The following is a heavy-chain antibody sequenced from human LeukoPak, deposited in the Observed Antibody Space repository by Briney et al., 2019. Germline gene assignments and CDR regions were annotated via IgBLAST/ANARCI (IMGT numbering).Heavy chain of an antibody. V-gene: IGHV4-59*12. Sequence: SETLSLTCTVSGGSISSYYWSWIRQPPGKGLEWIGYIYYSGSTNYNPSLKSRVTISVDTSKNQFSLKLSSVTAADTAVYYCARAIIAVAGPFDYWGQGTLVTVSS. CDR3: ARAIIAVAGPFDY. CDR1: GGSISSYY. J-gene: IGHJ4*02. CDR2: IYYSGST. D-gene: IGHD6-19*01.